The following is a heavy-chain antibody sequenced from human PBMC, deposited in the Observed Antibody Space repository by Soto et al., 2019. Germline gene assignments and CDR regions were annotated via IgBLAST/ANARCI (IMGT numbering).Heavy chain of an antibody. D-gene: IGHD3-10*01. CDR3: ARGNLPGSGTHSRVYFDY. Sequence: SETLSLTCAVYGGSFSGYYWSWIRQPPGKGLEWIGEINHSGSTNYNPSLKSRVTISVDASKNQFSLKLSSVTAADTAVYYCARGNLPGSGTHSRVYFDYWGQGTLVTVSS. CDR2: INHSGST. CDR1: GGSFSGYY. V-gene: IGHV4-34*01. J-gene: IGHJ4*02.